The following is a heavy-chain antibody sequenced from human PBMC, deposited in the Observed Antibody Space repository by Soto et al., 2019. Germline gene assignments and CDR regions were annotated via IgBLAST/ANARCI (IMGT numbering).Heavy chain of an antibody. D-gene: IGHD1-26*01. CDR3: ARAVPYSVGARLDY. J-gene: IGHJ4*02. V-gene: IGHV1-18*01. CDR2: ISVYDGKT. Sequence: QVQLLQSGAEVKKPGASVKVSCKVSGYSFSNYGITWVRQAPGQGLEWMGWISVYDGKTAYAQKVQDRVTGTIDTSTSTAYMELRSLRSDDTAVYHCARAVPYSVGARLDYWGQGTLVTVSS. CDR1: GYSFSNYG.